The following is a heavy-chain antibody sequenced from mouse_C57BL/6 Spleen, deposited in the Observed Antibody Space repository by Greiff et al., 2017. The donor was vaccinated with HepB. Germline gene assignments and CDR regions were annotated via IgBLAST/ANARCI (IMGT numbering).Heavy chain of an antibody. CDR3: ARGYYGYWYFDV. CDR2: INPNNGGT. D-gene: IGHD1-1*01. Sequence: EVQLQQSGPELVKPGASVKMSCKASGYTFTDYNMHWVKQSHGKSLEWIGYINPNNGGTSYNQKFKGKATLTVNKSSSTAYMELRSLTSEDSAVYYCARGYYGYWYFDVWGTGTTVTVSS. J-gene: IGHJ1*03. V-gene: IGHV1-22*01. CDR1: GYTFTDYN.